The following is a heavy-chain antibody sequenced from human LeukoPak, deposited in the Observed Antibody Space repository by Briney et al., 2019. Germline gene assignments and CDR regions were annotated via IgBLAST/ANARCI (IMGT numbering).Heavy chain of an antibody. Sequence: GASVKVSCKASGYTFTGYYMHWVRQAPGQGLEWMGWINPNSGGTNYAQKFQGWVTMTRDTSISTAYMELSRLRSDDTAVYYCARDSSFYYDSSGYHYNDAFDIWGQGTMVTVSS. J-gene: IGHJ3*02. CDR1: GYTFTGYY. CDR3: ARDSSFYYDSSGYHYNDAFDI. V-gene: IGHV1-2*04. D-gene: IGHD3-22*01. CDR2: INPNSGGT.